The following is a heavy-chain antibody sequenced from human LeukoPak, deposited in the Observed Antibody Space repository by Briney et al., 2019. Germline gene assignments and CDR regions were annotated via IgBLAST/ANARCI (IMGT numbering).Heavy chain of an antibody. J-gene: IGHJ4*02. Sequence: SETLSLTCAVYGGSFSGYYWSWIRQPPGKGLEWIGEINHSGSTNYNPSLKSRVTISVDTSKNQFSLKLSSVTAADTAVYYCARANVLLWFGELPFDHWGQGTLVTVSS. CDR2: INHSGST. CDR1: GGSFSGYY. CDR3: ARANVLLWFGELPFDH. D-gene: IGHD3-10*01. V-gene: IGHV4-34*01.